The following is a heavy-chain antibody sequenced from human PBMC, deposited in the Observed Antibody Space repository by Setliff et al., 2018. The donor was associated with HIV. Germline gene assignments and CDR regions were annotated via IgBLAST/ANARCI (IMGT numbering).Heavy chain of an antibody. J-gene: IGHJ3*01. Sequence: ASVKVSCKASGFTFNNYVIHWVRQAPGQRLEWMGWINIYNGYIKYSEEFQARVTMARDTFANTAYMELSGLRSEDTAVYYCSRFSTRDTFDVSGQGTTVTVSS. CDR1: GFTFNNYV. CDR2: INIYNGYI. D-gene: IGHD2-2*01. V-gene: IGHV1-3*03. CDR3: SRFSTRDTFDV.